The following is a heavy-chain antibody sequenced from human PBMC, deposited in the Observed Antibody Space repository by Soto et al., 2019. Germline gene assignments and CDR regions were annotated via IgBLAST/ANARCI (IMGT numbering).Heavy chain of an antibody. V-gene: IGHV3-30*03. Sequence: GSLRLSCAASGFTFSNYGMHWVRRAPGKGLEWVAVISDDGVSKYYADSVQGRFTISRDNSESAVFLQMNSLRPDDTALYFCARAYYFGSGTSYTLYYWGQGTQVTVSS. CDR3: ARAYYFGSGTSYTLYY. J-gene: IGHJ4*02. CDR1: GFTFSNYG. D-gene: IGHD3-10*01. CDR2: ISDDGVSK.